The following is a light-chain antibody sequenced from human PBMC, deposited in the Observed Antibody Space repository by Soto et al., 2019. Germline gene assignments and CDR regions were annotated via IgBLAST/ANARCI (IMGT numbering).Light chain of an antibody. CDR2: DTS. CDR3: QHRSIWPVS. V-gene: IGKV3-11*01. CDR1: QSVNNY. J-gene: IGKJ5*01. Sequence: EIVLTQSPATLSLSPGERATLSCRASQSVNNYLHWYQHKPGQAPRLLIFDTSKRASGIPARFSGSESATDFTLTISSLEPEDFAVYYCQHRSIWPVSFGQGTRLEIK.